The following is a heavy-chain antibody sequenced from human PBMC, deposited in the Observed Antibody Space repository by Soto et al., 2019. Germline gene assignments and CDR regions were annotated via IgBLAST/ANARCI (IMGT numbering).Heavy chain of an antibody. CDR1: GYTFTSYG. J-gene: IGHJ4*02. CDR2: IGAYNGNT. Sequence: GASVKVSCKASGYTFTSYGISWVRQAPGQGLEWMGWIGAYNGNTNYAQKLQGRVTMTTDTSTSTAYMELRSLRSDDTAVYYCAIDRSGIAVAGSVDYWGQGTLVTVSS. D-gene: IGHD6-19*01. CDR3: AIDRSGIAVAGSVDY. V-gene: IGHV1-18*01.